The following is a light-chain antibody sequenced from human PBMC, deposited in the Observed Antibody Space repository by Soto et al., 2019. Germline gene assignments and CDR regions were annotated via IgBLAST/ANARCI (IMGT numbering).Light chain of an antibody. J-gene: IGKJ2*01. CDR3: QLYDSSPMYT. CDR1: QSVTSTS. Sequence: EIVLSQSPGTLSLSPGERATLSCRASQSVTSTSLSWYQQKTGQAPRLLIYGAANGATGTPDRFSGRGSGTDFNLTISRLEPEDFAVYYCQLYDSSPMYTFGQGTTLELK. V-gene: IGKV3-20*01. CDR2: GAA.